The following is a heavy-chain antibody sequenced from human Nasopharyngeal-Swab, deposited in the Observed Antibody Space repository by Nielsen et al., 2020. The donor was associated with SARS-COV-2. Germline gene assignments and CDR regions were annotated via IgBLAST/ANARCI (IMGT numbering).Heavy chain of an antibody. Sequence: GESLKISCAASGFTFTDYLMNWVRQAPGKGLEWVSSISTTSDYIYYADSVKGRFTISRDNARNSLHLQTHSLRAEDTAVYYCVRDGYFDWSFGYWGQGTLVTVSS. D-gene: IGHD3-9*01. J-gene: IGHJ4*02. CDR2: ISTTSDYI. CDR1: GFTFTDYL. CDR3: VRDGYFDWSFGY. V-gene: IGHV3-21*01.